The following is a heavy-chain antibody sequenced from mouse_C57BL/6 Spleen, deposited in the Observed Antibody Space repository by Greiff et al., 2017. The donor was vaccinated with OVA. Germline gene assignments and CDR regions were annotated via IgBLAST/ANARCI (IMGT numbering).Heavy chain of an antibody. J-gene: IGHJ4*01. CDR3: ARKEGSSGPSYAMDY. D-gene: IGHD3-2*02. CDR2: IYPGDGDT. V-gene: IGHV1-80*01. Sequence: VQLQQSGAELVKPGASVKISCKASGYAFSSYWMNWVKQRPGKGLEWIGQIYPGDGDTNYNGKFKGKATLTADKSSSTAYMQLSSLTSEDSAVYFCARKEGSSGPSYAMDYWGQGTSVTVSS. CDR1: GYAFSSYW.